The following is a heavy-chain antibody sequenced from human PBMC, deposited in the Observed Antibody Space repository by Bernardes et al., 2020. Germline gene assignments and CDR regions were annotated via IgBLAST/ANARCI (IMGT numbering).Heavy chain of an antibody. CDR1: GFIFSTHA. CDR3: AKLASDWNYLDY. V-gene: IGHV3-23*01. J-gene: IGHJ4*02. CDR2: ITCSGGST. D-gene: IGHD1-1*01. Sequence: GGSLRLSCAASGFIFSTHALTWVRPAPGKGLEWVSGITCSGGSTYYADSVKGRFTISRDNSENTLYLQMNRLRAEDTAVYHCAKLASDWNYLDYWGQGTLVTVSS.